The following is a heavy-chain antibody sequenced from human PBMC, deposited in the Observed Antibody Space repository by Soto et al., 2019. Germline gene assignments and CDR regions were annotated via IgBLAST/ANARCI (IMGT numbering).Heavy chain of an antibody. J-gene: IGHJ6*02. CDR3: AKSGYCSGGSCYSGGYYYYGTDV. V-gene: IGHV1-69*13. D-gene: IGHD2-15*01. Sequence: SVKVSCKASGGTFSSYAISWVRQAPGQGLEWMGGIIPIFGTANYAQKFQGRVTITADESTSTAYMELSSLRSEDTAVYYCAKSGYCSGGSCYSGGYYYYGTDVWGQGTTVTVSS. CDR1: GGTFSSYA. CDR2: IIPIFGTA.